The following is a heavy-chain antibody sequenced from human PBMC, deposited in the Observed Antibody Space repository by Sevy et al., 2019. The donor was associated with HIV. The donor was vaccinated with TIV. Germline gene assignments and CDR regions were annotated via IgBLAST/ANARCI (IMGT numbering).Heavy chain of an antibody. CDR1: GFTFSDYY. Sequence: GGSLRLSCAASGFTFSDYYMSWIRQAPGKGLEWVSYISSSGSTIYYADSVKGRFTISRDNAKNSLYLQMNSLGAEDTAEYYCASSNKRIAAAGTERGGYYYYYYMDVWGKGTTVTVSS. CDR3: ASSNKRIAAAGTERGGYYYYYYMDV. V-gene: IGHV3-11*04. D-gene: IGHD6-13*01. CDR2: ISSSGSTI. J-gene: IGHJ6*03.